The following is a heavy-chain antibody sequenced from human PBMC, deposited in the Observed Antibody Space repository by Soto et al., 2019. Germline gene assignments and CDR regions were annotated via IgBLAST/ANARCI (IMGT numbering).Heavy chain of an antibody. CDR3: AKGADADNLLDAFDM. V-gene: IGHV3-30*18. CDR1: GFTFSSYG. D-gene: IGHD1-1*01. Sequence: QEQLVESGGGVVQPGRSLRLSCAASGFTFSSYGMNWVRQAPGKGLEWVAVISYDGSDKYYADSVKGRFTISRDNSKNTLYLQMNSLRAEDTAVYYSAKGADADNLLDAFDMWGQGTMVTVSS. CDR2: ISYDGSDK. J-gene: IGHJ3*02.